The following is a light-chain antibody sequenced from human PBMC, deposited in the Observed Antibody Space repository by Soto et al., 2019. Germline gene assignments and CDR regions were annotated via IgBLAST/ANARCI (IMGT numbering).Light chain of an antibody. V-gene: IGKV1-5*03. J-gene: IGKJ1*01. CDR3: QHYNSYSEA. CDR1: QTICSW. Sequence: DIQMTQSPSTLSGSVGDRVTITCRASQTICSWLAWYQQKPGKAPKLLIYKASTLKSGVPSRFSGSGSGTEFTLPISSLQPDDFATYYCQHYNSYSEAFGQGTKVELK. CDR2: KAS.